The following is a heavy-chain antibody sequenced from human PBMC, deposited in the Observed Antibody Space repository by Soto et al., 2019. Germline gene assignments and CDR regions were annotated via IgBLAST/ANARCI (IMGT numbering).Heavy chain of an antibody. V-gene: IGHV3-15*01. CDR1: GITFTNAW. D-gene: IGHD2-15*01. J-gene: IGHJ5*01. CDR2: LKRRRDGGTS. CDR3: STEYELSAYPLFRS. Sequence: EVQLVESGGGLVKPGGSLRLSCAAYGITFTNAWMGWVRQAPGKGLAGIGRLKRRRDGGTSDYAESVKGRFSISKDESKNTLYLQINSLKTEDTAVYHGSTEYELSAYPLFRSCGHGTLVIVT.